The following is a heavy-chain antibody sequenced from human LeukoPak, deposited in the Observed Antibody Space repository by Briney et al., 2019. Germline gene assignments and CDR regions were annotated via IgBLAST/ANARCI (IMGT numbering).Heavy chain of an antibody. Sequence: ASVKVSCKASGYTFTSYGISWVRQAPGQGLEWMGWISAYNGNTNYAQKLQGRVTMTTDTSTSTAYMELRSLRSDDTAVYYCARDLGEMATTSNWFDPWGQGTLVTVSS. CDR1: GYTFTSYG. D-gene: IGHD5-24*01. V-gene: IGHV1-18*01. CDR3: ARDLGEMATTSNWFDP. CDR2: ISAYNGNT. J-gene: IGHJ5*02.